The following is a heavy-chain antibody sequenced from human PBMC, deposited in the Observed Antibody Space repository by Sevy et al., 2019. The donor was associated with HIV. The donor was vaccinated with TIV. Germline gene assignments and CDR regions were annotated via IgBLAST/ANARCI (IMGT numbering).Heavy chain of an antibody. J-gene: IGHJ6*02. CDR2: IIPIFGTA. D-gene: IGHD6-13*01. V-gene: IGHV1-69*13. CDR3: ASGNSSSLYGMDV. CDR1: GGTFSSYA. Sequence: ASVKVSCKASGGTFSSYAISWVRQAPGQGLEWMGGIIPIFGTANYAQKFQGRVTITADESTGTAYMELSSLRSEDTAVYYCASGNSSSLYGMDVWGQGTTVTVSS.